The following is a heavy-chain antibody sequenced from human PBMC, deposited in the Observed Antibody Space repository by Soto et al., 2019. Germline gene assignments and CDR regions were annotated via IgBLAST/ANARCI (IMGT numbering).Heavy chain of an antibody. CDR3: ARSVTP. CDR1: GGSISSGGYY. Sequence: QVQLQESGPGLVKPSQTLSLTCTVSGGSISSGGYYWNWIRQHPGKGLEWIGYIYYSGSTYYNPSLTSRVIISVDASKNRFPLTLTSVTAADTAVYYCARSVTPWGQGTLVTVSS. D-gene: IGHD3-10*01. J-gene: IGHJ5*02. V-gene: IGHV4-31*03. CDR2: IYYSGST.